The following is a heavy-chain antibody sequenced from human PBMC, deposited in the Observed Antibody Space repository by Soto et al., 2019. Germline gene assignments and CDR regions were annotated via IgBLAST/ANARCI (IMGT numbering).Heavy chain of an antibody. Sequence: QMQLVQSGAEVKKPGSSVKVSCKASGGTFSSYSISWVRQAPGQGLEWMGGVIPMVGRVSYAQKFQGRLTIAADEDTRTADMELSSVRSEDTAVYYCARHHGSGTYSYFDYWGQGTLVTVSS. D-gene: IGHD3-10*01. CDR1: GGTFSSYS. J-gene: IGHJ4*02. V-gene: IGHV1-69*01. CDR3: ARHHGSGTYSYFDY. CDR2: VIPMVGRV.